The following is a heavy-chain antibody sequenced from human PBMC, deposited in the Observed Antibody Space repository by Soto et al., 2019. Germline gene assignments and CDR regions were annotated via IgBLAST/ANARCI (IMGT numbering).Heavy chain of an antibody. J-gene: IGHJ4*02. CDR3: ARDRLRGSDSSCFYS. CDR2: ISAYNGNT. D-gene: IGHD2-15*01. CDR1: GYTFTSYG. V-gene: IGHV1-18*01. Sequence: ASVKVSCKASGYTFTSYGISLVRQAPGQGLEWMGWISAYNGNTNYAQKLQGRVTMTTDTSTNTVFLELRSLKSDDTAIYYCARDRLRGSDSSCFYSWGQGTMVSVSS.